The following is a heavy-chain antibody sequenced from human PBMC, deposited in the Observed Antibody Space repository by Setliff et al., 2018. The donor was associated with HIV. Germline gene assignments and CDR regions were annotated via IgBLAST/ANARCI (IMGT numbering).Heavy chain of an antibody. Sequence: SETLSLTCTVSGASINSHYWNWVRQSPAKGLEWIGYYYNGGTSYNPFLQSRVTISVDTPKNQFSLHLNSVTAADTAVYYCARKEKGGAFDIWGLGTLVTVSS. CDR2: YYNGGT. CDR3: ARKEKGGAFDI. V-gene: IGHV4-59*11. J-gene: IGHJ3*02. CDR1: GASINSHY.